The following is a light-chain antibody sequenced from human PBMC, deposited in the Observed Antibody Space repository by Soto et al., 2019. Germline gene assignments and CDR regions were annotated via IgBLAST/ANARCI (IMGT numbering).Light chain of an antibody. CDR3: MQALQTPLT. Sequence: DIVMTQSPLSLPVTPGEPASISCRSSQSLLHSNGKNYLDRYLQKPGQSPQVLIYLGSYRASGVPDKFSGSGSGTDFTLKISRVEAEDVGVYYCMQALQTPLTFGGGTKVEIK. CDR1: QSLLHSNGKNY. J-gene: IGKJ4*01. CDR2: LGS. V-gene: IGKV2-28*01.